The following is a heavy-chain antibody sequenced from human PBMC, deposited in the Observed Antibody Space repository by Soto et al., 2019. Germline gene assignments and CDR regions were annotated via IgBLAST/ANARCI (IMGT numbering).Heavy chain of an antibody. Sequence: GGSLRLSCAASGFTFSSYAMHWVRQAPGKGLEWVAVISYDGISKHYADSVKGRFSISRDDSENTLYVQMNSLRAEDTAVYYCAKDGYLDPYYFDYWGQGTLVTVS. J-gene: IGHJ4*02. CDR1: GFTFSSYA. CDR2: ISYDGISK. CDR3: AKDGYLDPYYFDY. V-gene: IGHV3-30-3*01. D-gene: IGHD3-9*01.